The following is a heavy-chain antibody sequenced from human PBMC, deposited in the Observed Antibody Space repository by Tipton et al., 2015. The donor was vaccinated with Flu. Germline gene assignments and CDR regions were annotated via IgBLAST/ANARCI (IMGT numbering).Heavy chain of an antibody. D-gene: IGHD3-10*02. V-gene: IGHV4-39*01. CDR3: ARLSYYDVDLINFYFDD. CDR1: SGSIRSTNYF. CDR2: IFPSGTT. Sequence: GLVKPSETLSLTCTVSSGSIRSTNYFCAWIRQPPGKRLELIGSIFPSGTTYYNPSLKSRVTISVDTSKSQFSLMLRSVTAADTAVYYCARLSYYDVDLINFYFDDWGQGALVTVSS. J-gene: IGHJ4*02.